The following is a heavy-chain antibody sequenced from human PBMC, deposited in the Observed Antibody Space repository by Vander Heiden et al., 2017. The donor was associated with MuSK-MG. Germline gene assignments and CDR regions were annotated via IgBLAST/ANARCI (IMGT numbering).Heavy chain of an antibody. CDR3: ARVNYYDSSGYYSPFDY. CDR1: GCTVSSYA. CDR2: IIPILGIA. V-gene: IGHV1-69*10. Sequence: QVQLVQSGAEVKKPGSSVKVSCQASGCTVSSYAITWVRHAPGQGLEWMGGIIPILGIANYAQKFQGRVTITADKSTSTAYMELSSLRSEDTAVYYCARVNYYDSSGYYSPFDYWGQGTLVTVSA. J-gene: IGHJ4*02. D-gene: IGHD3-22*01.